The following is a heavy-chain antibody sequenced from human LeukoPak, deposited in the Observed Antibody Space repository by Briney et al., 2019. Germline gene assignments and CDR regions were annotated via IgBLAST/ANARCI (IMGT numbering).Heavy chain of an antibody. D-gene: IGHD3-3*01. Sequence: GGSLRLSCAASGFTFSSYAMSWVRQAPGKGLEWVSAISGSGGSTYYADSVKGRFTISRDNSKNTLYLQMNSLRAEDTAVYYCAESGAEDYDFWSGYLKPNYYMDVWGKGTTVTVSS. CDR1: GFTFSSYA. CDR3: AESGAEDYDFWSGYLKPNYYMDV. J-gene: IGHJ6*03. V-gene: IGHV3-23*01. CDR2: ISGSGGST.